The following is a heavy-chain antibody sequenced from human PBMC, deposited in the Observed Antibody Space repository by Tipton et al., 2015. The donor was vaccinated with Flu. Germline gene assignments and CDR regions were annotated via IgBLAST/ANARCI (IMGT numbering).Heavy chain of an antibody. CDR1: GDSISSDYY. V-gene: IGHV4-38-2*01. CDR3: ARAGSYYCLDY. J-gene: IGHJ4*02. CDR2: VSRTGST. Sequence: TLSLTCAVSGDSISSDYYWGWIRQFPGKGLEWIGTVSRTGSTIYNPSLKSRVTISIDTSKNQFSLKLSSVTAADTAVYYCARAGSYYCLDYWGQGTLVTVSS. D-gene: IGHD1-26*01.